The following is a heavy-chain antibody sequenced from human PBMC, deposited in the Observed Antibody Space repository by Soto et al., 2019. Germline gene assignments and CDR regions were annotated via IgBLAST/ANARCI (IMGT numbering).Heavy chain of an antibody. CDR3: ARRGGFGEEPKYYYYGMDV. CDR1: GFTFRSYA. CDR2: ISGDGFST. J-gene: IGHJ6*02. Sequence: EVQLLESGGGLVQPGGSLRLSCAASGFTFRSYAVSWVRQAPGKGLEWVSSISGDGFSTYYADSVKGRLTISRDNSKNTLYLQMNSLRAEDTAVYYCARRGGFGEEPKYYYYGMDVWGQGTTVTVSS. V-gene: IGHV3-23*01. D-gene: IGHD3-10*01.